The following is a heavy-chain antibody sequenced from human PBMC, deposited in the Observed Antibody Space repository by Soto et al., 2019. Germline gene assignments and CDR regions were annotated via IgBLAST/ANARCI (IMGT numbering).Heavy chain of an antibody. CDR3: TSLSVAVDYFAFDI. J-gene: IGHJ3*02. CDR2: ISHDGSST. Sequence: EVQLVESGGGLIQPGGSLRLSCTASGFPFSDLWMHWVRQAPGKGLEWVSRISHDGSSTSHADSVRGRFSISRDNAKNTVYLQMNSLRAEDTAVYYWTSLSVAVDYFAFDICGQGTVVTVS. D-gene: IGHD6-19*01. CDR1: GFPFSDLW. V-gene: IGHV3-74*01.